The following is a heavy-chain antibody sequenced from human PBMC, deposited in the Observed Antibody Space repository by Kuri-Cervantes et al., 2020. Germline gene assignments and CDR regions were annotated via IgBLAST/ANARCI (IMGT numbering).Heavy chain of an antibody. V-gene: IGHV3-74*01. Sequence: GGSLRLSCAASGFTFSSYWMHWVRQAPGKGLEWVSGISWNSGSIGYADSVKGRFTISRDNSQNTLYLQMNNLRPEDTAVYYCAREGITLVRGVIVDAFDIWGQGTMVTVSS. CDR1: GFTFSSYW. CDR2: ISWNSGSI. J-gene: IGHJ3*02. CDR3: AREGITLVRGVIVDAFDI. D-gene: IGHD3-10*01.